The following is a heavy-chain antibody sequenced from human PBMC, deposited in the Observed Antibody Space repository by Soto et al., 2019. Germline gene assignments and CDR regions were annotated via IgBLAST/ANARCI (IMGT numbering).Heavy chain of an antibody. V-gene: IGHV4-59*01. CDR1: GGSISSYY. D-gene: IGHD6-13*01. CDR2: IYYSGST. J-gene: IGHJ6*02. Sequence: SETLSLTCTVSGGSISSYYWSWIRQPTGKGLEWIGYIYYSGSTNYNPSLKSRVTISVDTSKNQFSLKLSSVTAADTAVYYCAREPTIAAATKNYYYGMDVWGQGTTVTVLL. CDR3: AREPTIAAATKNYYYGMDV.